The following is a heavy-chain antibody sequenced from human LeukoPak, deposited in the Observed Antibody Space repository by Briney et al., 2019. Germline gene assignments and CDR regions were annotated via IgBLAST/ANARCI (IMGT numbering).Heavy chain of an antibody. CDR2: ISGSGGST. CDR1: GFTVSSYA. Sequence: GGSLRLSCAASGFTVSSYAMTWVCQGPGKGLEWVSTISGSGGSTYYADSAKGRFTISRDNSKNTLYLQMNSLRAEDTAVYYCANLYYYYGMDVWGQGATVTVS. CDR3: ANLYYYYGMDV. V-gene: IGHV3-23*01. J-gene: IGHJ6*02.